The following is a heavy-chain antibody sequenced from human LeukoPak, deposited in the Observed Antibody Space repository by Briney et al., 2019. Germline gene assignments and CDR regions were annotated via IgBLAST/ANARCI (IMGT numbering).Heavy chain of an antibody. J-gene: IGHJ6*02. CDR3: ARHYYDGSGTVYYYGMDV. Sequence: ETLSLTCAVYGGSFSGYYWSWIRQPPGKGLEWIGEINHSGSTNYNPSLKSRVTISVDTSKNQFSLKLSSVTAADTAVYYCARHYYDGSGTVYYYGMDVWGQGTTVTVSS. V-gene: IGHV4-34*01. CDR2: INHSGST. CDR1: GGSFSGYY. D-gene: IGHD3-22*01.